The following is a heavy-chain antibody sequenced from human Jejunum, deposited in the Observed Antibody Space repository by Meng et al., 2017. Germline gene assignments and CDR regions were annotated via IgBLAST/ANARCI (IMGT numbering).Heavy chain of an antibody. J-gene: IGHJ4*02. V-gene: IGHV3-7*01. CDR2: IKHDVSDT. Sequence: GESLKISCAASGFTFSNFWMTWVRQAPGKGLEWVALIKHDVSDTYHVDSVKGRFTISRDNAKSSLYLQMNSLRAEDTAVYYCARSREAHCSGGTCYTGDYWGQGTLVTGAS. D-gene: IGHD2-15*01. CDR3: ARSREAHCSGGTCYTGDY. CDR1: GFTFSNFW.